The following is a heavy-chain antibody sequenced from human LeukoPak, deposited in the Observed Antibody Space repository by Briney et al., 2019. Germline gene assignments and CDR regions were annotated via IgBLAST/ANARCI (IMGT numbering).Heavy chain of an antibody. Sequence: PGGSLRLSCAASGFTFSSYAMSWVRQAPGKGLEWVSAISGSGGSTYYADSVKGRVTISRDNSKNTLYLQMNSRRAEATAVYDCARAGGYFYNYYMDFWGKGTTVTVSS. CDR1: GFTFSSYA. J-gene: IGHJ6*03. CDR3: ARAGGYFYNYYMDF. CDR2: ISGSGGST. V-gene: IGHV3-23*01.